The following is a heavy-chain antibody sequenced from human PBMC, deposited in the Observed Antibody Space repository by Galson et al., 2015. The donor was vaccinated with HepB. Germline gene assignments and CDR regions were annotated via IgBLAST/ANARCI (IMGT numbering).Heavy chain of an antibody. J-gene: IGHJ4*02. CDR2: ISWNGGSI. Sequence: SLRLSCAASGFTFDDYSMHWVRQAPGKGLEWVSGISWNGGSIVYADSVKGRFTISRDDAKNSLYLQMSSLRAEDTALYYCAKDIRRYCHNTRCYKGFDSWGQGTLVTVS. V-gene: IGHV3-9*01. CDR3: AKDIRRYCHNTRCYKGFDS. CDR1: GFTFDDYS. D-gene: IGHD2-2*02.